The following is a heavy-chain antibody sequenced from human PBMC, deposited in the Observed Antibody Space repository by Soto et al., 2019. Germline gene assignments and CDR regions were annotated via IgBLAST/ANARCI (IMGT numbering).Heavy chain of an antibody. D-gene: IGHD6-19*01. CDR3: AKDYPFLEQWGYMDV. Sequence: QVQLVESGGGVVQPGRSLRLSCAASGFTFSSYGMHWVRQAPGKGLEWVAVISYDGSNKYYADSVKGRFTISRDNSKNTLYLQMNHLRAEDTAVYYGAKDYPFLEQWGYMDVWGQGTTVTVSS. CDR1: GFTFSSYG. CDR2: ISYDGSNK. V-gene: IGHV3-30*18. J-gene: IGHJ6*01.